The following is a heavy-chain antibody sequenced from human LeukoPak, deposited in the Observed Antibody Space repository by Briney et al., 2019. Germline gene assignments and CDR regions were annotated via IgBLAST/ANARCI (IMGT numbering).Heavy chain of an antibody. D-gene: IGHD3-3*01. CDR2: MNPNSGNT. CDR1: GYTFTSYD. Sequence: ASVKVSCKASGYTFTSYDINWVRQATGQGLEWMGRMNPNSGNTGYAQKFQGRVTMTRNTSISTAYMELSSLRSEDTAVYYCARGRSHDFWSGYYFWGQGTLVTVSS. J-gene: IGHJ4*02. V-gene: IGHV1-8*01. CDR3: ARGRSHDFWSGYYF.